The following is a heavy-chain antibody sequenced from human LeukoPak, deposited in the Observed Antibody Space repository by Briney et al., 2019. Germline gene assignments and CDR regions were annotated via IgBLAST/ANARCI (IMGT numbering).Heavy chain of an antibody. CDR3: ARGGVITTPSRRSNFDY. D-gene: IGHD3-22*01. Sequence: ASVKVSCKASGYTFTSYYMHWVRQAPGQGLEWMGIINPSGGSTSYAQKFQGRVTMTRDTSTSTVYMELSSLRSEDTAVYYCARGGVITTPSRRSNFDYGGQGNLVTVSS. CDR1: GYTFTSYY. V-gene: IGHV1-46*01. J-gene: IGHJ4*02. CDR2: INPSGGST.